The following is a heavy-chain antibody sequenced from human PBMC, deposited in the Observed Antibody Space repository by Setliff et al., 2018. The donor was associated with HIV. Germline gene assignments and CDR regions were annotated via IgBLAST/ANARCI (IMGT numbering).Heavy chain of an antibody. CDR3: ARYSPRGYTLTGPY. Sequence: SETLSLTCTVSGGSVSSGSYSWSWIRQPPGKGLEWIGHIYYSGCTKHNPSLKSRVTISLDTSKNQFSLKLTSVTAADTAVYYCARYSPRGYTLTGPYWGQGTLVTVSS. J-gene: IGHJ4*02. CDR2: IYYSGCT. V-gene: IGHV4-61*01. CDR1: GGSVSSGSYS. D-gene: IGHD6-25*01.